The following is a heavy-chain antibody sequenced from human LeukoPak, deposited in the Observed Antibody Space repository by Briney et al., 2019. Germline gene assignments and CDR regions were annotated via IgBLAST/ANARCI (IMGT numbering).Heavy chain of an antibody. D-gene: IGHD3-10*01. CDR3: ARDRGVTGVGRRLDY. CDR1: GGSISGYY. CDR2: ISYSGGNI. J-gene: IGHJ4*02. Sequence: SETLSLTCTVSGGSISGYYWSWIRQPPGKGLEWIGFISYSGGNINYNPSLKSRVTISVQTSKNQFSLRLASATAADTAVYYCARDRGVTGVGRRLDYWGQGMLVTVSS. V-gene: IGHV4-59*12.